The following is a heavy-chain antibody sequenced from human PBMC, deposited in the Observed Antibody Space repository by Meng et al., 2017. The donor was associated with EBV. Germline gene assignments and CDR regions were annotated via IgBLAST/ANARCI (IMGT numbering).Heavy chain of an antibody. CDR3: AHIIAARPFDY. J-gene: IGHJ4*02. D-gene: IGHD6-6*01. CDR1: GFSLSTRGVG. CDR2: IYWDDDK. Sequence: QINLKESGPTLVKPTQTLTLTCTFPGFSLSTRGVGVGWIRQPPGKALEWLALIYWDDDKRYSPSLKSRLTITKDTSKNQVVLTMTNMDPVDAATYYCAHIIAARPFDYWGQGTLVTVSS. V-gene: IGHV2-5*02.